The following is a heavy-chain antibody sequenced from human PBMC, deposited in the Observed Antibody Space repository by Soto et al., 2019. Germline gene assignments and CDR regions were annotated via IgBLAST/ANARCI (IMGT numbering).Heavy chain of an antibody. D-gene: IGHD3-3*01. V-gene: IGHV3-33*01. CDR3: ARDRFLEWLFQSSGWRTIHYGMDG. CDR2: IWYDGSNK. CDR1: GFTFSSYG. J-gene: IGHJ6*04. Sequence: PGGSLRLSCAASGFTFSSYGMHWVRQAPGKGLEWVAVIWYDGSNKYYADSVKGRFTISRDNSKNTLYLQMNSLRAEDTAVYYCARDRFLEWLFQSSGWRTIHYGMDGWGKGTTVTAPQ.